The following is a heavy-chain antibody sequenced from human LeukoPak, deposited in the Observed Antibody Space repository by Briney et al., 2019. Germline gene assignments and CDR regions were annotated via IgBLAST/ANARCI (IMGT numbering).Heavy chain of an antibody. CDR2: INPNSGGT. CDR3: AREKVEEYSSSSDHSYAFDI. J-gene: IGHJ3*02. D-gene: IGHD6-6*01. CDR1: GYTFTGYY. V-gene: IGHV1-2*02. Sequence: ASVKVSCKASGYTFTGYYMHWVRQAPGQGLEWMGWINPNSGGTNYAQKFQGRVTITRDTSISTAYMELSRLRSDDTAVYYCAREKVEEYSSSSDHSYAFDIWGQGTLVTVSS.